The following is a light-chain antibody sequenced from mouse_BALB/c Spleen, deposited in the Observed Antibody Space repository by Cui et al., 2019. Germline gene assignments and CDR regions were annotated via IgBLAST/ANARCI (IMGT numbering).Light chain of an antibody. V-gene: IGKV4-55*01. J-gene: IGKJ1*01. CDR3: QQWSSYPRT. CDR2: DTS. CDR1: SRRTY. Sequence: QIVLTQSPAIMPASPGEKVTMSGSSSSRRTYMYWYQQKPGSSPRLLIYDTSNLASGVPVRFSGSGSGTSYSLTISRMEAEDAATYYCQQWSSYPRTFGGGTKLEIK.